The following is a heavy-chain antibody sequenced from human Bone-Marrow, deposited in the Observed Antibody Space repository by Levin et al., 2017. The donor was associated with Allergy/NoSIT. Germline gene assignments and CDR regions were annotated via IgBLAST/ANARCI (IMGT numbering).Heavy chain of an antibody. CDR2: ISGDSSFI. Sequence: LSLTCATTGLTFSKFGMNWVRQAPGKGPEWVSSISGDSSFIYYADSVRGRFTISRDNPRNSLFLQMNSLRVQDSAIYYCAQRGGGGEGCYGVNVWGRGTTVSVS. V-gene: IGHV3-21*06. CDR3: AQRGGGGEGCYGVNV. J-gene: IGHJ6*02. D-gene: IGHD3-10*01. CDR1: GLTFSKFG.